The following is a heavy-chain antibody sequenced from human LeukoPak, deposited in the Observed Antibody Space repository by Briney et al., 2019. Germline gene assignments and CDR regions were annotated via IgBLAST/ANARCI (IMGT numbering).Heavy chain of an antibody. V-gene: IGHV3-48*03. D-gene: IGHD3-10*01. CDR1: GFTFSSYE. CDR3: ASPYGSDSYFQNWFDP. J-gene: IGHJ5*02. Sequence: GGSLRLSCAASGFTFSSYEMNWVRRAPGKGLEGISFISGSGRTVYYADSVKGRFTISRDNAKNSLYLQMNSLRAEDTAVYYCASPYGSDSYFQNWFDPWGQGTLVTVSS. CDR2: ISGSGRTV.